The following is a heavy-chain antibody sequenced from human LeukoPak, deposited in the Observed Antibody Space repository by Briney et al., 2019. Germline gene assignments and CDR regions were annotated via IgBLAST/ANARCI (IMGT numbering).Heavy chain of an antibody. CDR1: GFTFSSYS. Sequence: GGSLRLSCAASGFTFSSYSMNWVRQAPGKGLEWVSSISSSSSYIYYADSVKGRFTISRDNAKNSLYLQMNSLRVEDTAVYYCARPEGDYNFDYWGQGTLVTVSS. V-gene: IGHV3-21*01. CDR2: ISSSSSYI. CDR3: ARPEGDYNFDY. J-gene: IGHJ4*02. D-gene: IGHD4-17*01.